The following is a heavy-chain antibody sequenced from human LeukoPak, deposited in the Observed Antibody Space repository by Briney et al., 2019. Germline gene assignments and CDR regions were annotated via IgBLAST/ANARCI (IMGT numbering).Heavy chain of an antibody. CDR2: ISGTSYSI. V-gene: IGHV3-21*01. D-gene: IGHD2-21*01. J-gene: IGHJ3*02. CDR1: GFTFSTYT. CDR3: ASGLLTGAGRDAFHN. Sequence: PGGSLRLSCAASGFTFSTYTVNWARQAPGKGLEWVSSISGTSYSILYADSMKGRFTISRDNAKNSLYLQMSSLRAEDTAVYYCASGLLTGAGRDAFHNWSHGTMVTVSS.